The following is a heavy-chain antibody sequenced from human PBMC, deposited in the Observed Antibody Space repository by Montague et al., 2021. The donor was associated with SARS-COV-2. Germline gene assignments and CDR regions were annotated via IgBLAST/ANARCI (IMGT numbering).Heavy chain of an antibody. J-gene: IGHJ4*02. Sequence: CAISGDSVSSNSAAWNWIRQSPSRGLGWLGRTYYRSKWYNDYAVSVKSRITINPDTSKNQFSLRLNSVTPEDTAVYYCARGGSWLYYFDYWGQGTLVTVSS. CDR3: ARGGSWLYYFDY. D-gene: IGHD6-13*01. CDR1: GDSVSSNSAA. V-gene: IGHV6-1*01. CDR2: TYYRSKWYN.